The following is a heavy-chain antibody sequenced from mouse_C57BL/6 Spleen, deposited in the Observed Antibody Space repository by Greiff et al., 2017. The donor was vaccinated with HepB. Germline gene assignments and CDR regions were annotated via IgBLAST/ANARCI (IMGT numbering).Heavy chain of an antibody. V-gene: IGHV5-17*01. D-gene: IGHD2-4*01. CDR1: GFTFSDYG. J-gene: IGHJ4*01. Sequence: EVQWVESGGGLVKPGGSLKLSCAASGFTFSDYGMHWVRQAPEKGLEWVAYISSGSSTIYYADTVKGRFTISRDNAKNTLFLQMTSLRSEDTAMYYCARRGYDSIRNYAMDYWGQGTSVTVSS. CDR3: ARRGYDSIRNYAMDY. CDR2: ISSGSSTI.